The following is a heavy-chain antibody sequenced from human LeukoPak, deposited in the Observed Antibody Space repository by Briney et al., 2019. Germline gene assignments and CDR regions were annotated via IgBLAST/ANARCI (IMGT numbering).Heavy chain of an antibody. D-gene: IGHD2-2*01. Sequence: GGSLRISGAASGFTFNNHWMQRVGQAPGNVLMWVSTVSPVGTDTNYADSVRGRFTISRDNAKNTLYLQMNSLRAEDTALYFCTRGCTGTRCPADYWGQGALVTVSS. J-gene: IGHJ4*02. CDR1: GFTFNNHW. V-gene: IGHV3-74*01. CDR3: TRGCTGTRCPADY. CDR2: VSPVGTDT.